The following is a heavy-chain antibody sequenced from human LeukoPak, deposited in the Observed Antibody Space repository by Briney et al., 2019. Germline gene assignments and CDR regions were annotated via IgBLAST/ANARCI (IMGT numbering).Heavy chain of an antibody. J-gene: IGHJ4*02. CDR2: ISYDGSNK. D-gene: IGHD6-13*01. CDR3: ARGAAGTLLDY. V-gene: IGHV3-30*03. CDR1: VFTFSSYG. Sequence: GGSLRLSCAASVFTFSSYGIHWVRQAPGKGLEWVAVISYDGSNKYYGDSVKGRFTISRDNSKNTLFLQMNSLRPEDTAVYYCARGAAGTLLDYWGQGTLVTVSS.